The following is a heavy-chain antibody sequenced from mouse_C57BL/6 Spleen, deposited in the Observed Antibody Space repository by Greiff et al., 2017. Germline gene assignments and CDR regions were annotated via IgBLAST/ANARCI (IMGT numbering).Heavy chain of an antibody. Sequence: VQLQQPGAELVKPGASVKLSCKASGYTFTSYWMHWVKQRPGRGLEWIGRIDPNSGGTKYNEKFKSKATLHVDKPSSTAYMQRSSLRLEDSAVYYCARSESRYVLGSNYDGLADWGQGTLVTVSA. CDR2: IDPNSGGT. D-gene: IGHD2-5*01. V-gene: IGHV1-72*01. CDR3: ARSESRYVLGSNYDGLAD. J-gene: IGHJ3*01. CDR1: GYTFTSYW.